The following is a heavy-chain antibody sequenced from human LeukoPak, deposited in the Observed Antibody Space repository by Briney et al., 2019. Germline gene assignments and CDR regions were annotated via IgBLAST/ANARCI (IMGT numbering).Heavy chain of an antibody. Sequence: PSQTLSLTCAVSGGSIGSGGYSWSWIRQPPGKGLEWIGYIYHSGSAYYKPSLKSRVTISVDKSKNQFSLKLNSVTAADTAIYYCAKVYGDYIMDVWGQGTTVTVSS. V-gene: IGHV4-30-2*01. J-gene: IGHJ6*02. CDR3: AKVYGDYIMDV. D-gene: IGHD4-17*01. CDR2: IYHSGSA. CDR1: GGSIGSGGYS.